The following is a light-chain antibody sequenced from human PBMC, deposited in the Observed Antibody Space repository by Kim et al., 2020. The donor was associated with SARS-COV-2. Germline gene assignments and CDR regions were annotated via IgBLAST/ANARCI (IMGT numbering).Light chain of an antibody. Sequence: APNITPPCPGSFNVRNNDSAWYHQLPRTAPKSLIFDNNKRPSGIPDRFSCAKSGMSATLGITGLQTGEEADYYCVTWYRSLSAVVFGGGTQLTVL. CDR2: DNN. CDR1: SFNVRNND. J-gene: IGLJ2*01. V-gene: IGLV1-51*01. CDR3: VTWYRSLSAVV.